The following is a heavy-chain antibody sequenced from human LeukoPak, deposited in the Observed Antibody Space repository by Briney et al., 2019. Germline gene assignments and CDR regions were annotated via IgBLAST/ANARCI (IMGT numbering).Heavy chain of an antibody. V-gene: IGHV1-8*03. J-gene: IGHJ4*02. CDR3: ASNLLGYCSGGSCDGGGY. CDR2: MNPNSGNT. Sequence: ASVKVSCKASGYTFTGYYMHWVRQAPGQGLEWMGWMNPNSGNTGYAQKFQGRVTITRNTSISTAYMELSSLRSEDTAVYYCASNLLGYCSGGSCDGGGYWGQGTLVTVSS. D-gene: IGHD2-15*01. CDR1: GYTFTGYY.